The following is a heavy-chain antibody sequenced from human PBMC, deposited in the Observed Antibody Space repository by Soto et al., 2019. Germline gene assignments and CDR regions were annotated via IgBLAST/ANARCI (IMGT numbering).Heavy chain of an antibody. Sequence: QVQLQESGPGLVKPSETLSLTCTVSGGSISTYYWSWIRQPAGKGLEWIGRIYTTGSTNNNPSLKSRVTMSLDTSKNQFSLKLSSVTAADTAIYYCAREYSSSSGRTLDIWGHGTMVSVSS. V-gene: IGHV4-4*07. CDR1: GGSISTYY. CDR3: AREYSSSSGRTLDI. CDR2: IYTTGST. J-gene: IGHJ3*02. D-gene: IGHD6-6*01.